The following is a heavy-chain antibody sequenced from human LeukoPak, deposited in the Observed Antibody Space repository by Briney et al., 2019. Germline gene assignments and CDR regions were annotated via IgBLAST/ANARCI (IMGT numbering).Heavy chain of an antibody. J-gene: IGHJ4*02. D-gene: IGHD3-22*01. CDR2: ISYDGSNK. Sequence: GRSLRLSCAASGFTLSSYGMHWVRQAPGKGLEWVAVISYDGSNKYYADSVKGRFTISRDNSKNTLYLQMNSLRAEDTAVYYCARSYDRSGYYTYYFDYWGQGTLVTVSS. V-gene: IGHV3-30*03. CDR1: GFTLSSYG. CDR3: ARSYDRSGYYTYYFDY.